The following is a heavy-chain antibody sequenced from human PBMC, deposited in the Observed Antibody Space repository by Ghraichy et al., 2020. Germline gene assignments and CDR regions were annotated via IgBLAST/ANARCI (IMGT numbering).Heavy chain of an antibody. CDR1: GDSLNNYY. CDR3: ARDQEWRASSSGFDP. CDR2: IYHNGRT. Sequence: SETLSLTCTVSGDSLNNYYWSLIRQAPGKGLEWIGSIYHNGRTKYNPSLKSRVTMSVDTSKNQFSLSLTSVTAADTAVFYCARDQEWRASSSGFDPWGQGTLVSVS. J-gene: IGHJ5*02. V-gene: IGHV4-59*01. D-gene: IGHD2-2*01.